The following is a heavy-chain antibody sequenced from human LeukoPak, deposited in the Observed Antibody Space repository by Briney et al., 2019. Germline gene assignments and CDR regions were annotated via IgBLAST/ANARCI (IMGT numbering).Heavy chain of an antibody. CDR3: AKTPILITFGGVPDAFDI. D-gene: IGHD3-16*01. CDR2: IYYSGST. J-gene: IGHJ3*02. V-gene: IGHV4-59*01. CDR1: GGPISSYY. Sequence: SETLSLTCTVSGGPISSYYWSWIRQPPGKGLEWIGYIYYSGSTNYNPSLKSRVPISVYTSKNQFSQKLSTVPAAYTAVYYCAKTPILITFGGVPDAFDIWGQGTMVTVSS.